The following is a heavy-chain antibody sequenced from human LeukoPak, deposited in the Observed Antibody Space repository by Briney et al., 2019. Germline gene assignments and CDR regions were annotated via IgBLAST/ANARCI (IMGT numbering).Heavy chain of an antibody. V-gene: IGHV4-4*07. CDR2: IFTSGSP. D-gene: IGHD2-15*01. Sequence: NSSETLSLTCSVAGGSIGGLYWNCSRQATEKGTERGGHIFTSGSPNYSPSLKRRVTFSRDTARSQIYLRMTFVTAADTAIYYCARSEEGRFYDSAGYCEPFDLWGQGIMVIVSS. CDR1: GGSIGGLY. CDR3: ARSEEGRFYDSAGYCEPFDL. J-gene: IGHJ3*01.